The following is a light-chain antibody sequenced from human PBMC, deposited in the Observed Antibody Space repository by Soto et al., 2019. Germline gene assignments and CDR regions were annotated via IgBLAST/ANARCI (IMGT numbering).Light chain of an antibody. CDR3: SSYAGSSNV. CDR2: EVN. J-gene: IGLJ1*01. V-gene: IGLV2-8*01. Sequence: QSVLTQPPSASGSPGQSVAISCTGTSSDVGGYNYVSWYQQHPGKAPKLMIYEVNKRPSGVPDRFSGSKSGNTASLTVSGLQAEDKADYYCSSYAGSSNVFGTGTKVT. CDR1: SSDVGGYNY.